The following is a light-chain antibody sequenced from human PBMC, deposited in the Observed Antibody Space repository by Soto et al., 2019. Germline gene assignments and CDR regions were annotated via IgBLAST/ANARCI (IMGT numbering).Light chain of an antibody. CDR3: QQYGSSLWT. CDR1: QSVSSH. J-gene: IGKJ1*01. CDR2: GAS. Sequence: EIVMTQSPATLSVSPGEGATLSCRASQSVSSHLAWYQQKPGQAPRLLIYGASSRATGIPDRFSGSGSGTDFTLTISRLEPEDFAVYYCQQYGSSLWTFGQGTKVDIK. V-gene: IGKV3-20*01.